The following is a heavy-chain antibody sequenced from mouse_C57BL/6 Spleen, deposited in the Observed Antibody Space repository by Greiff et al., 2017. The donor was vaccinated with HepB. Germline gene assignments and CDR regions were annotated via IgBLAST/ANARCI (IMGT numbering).Heavy chain of an antibody. CDR1: GFTFSDYY. V-gene: IGHV5-16*01. CDR2: INYDGSST. Sequence: EVQRVESEGGLVQPGSSMKLSCTASGFTFSDYYMAWVRQVPEKGLEWVANINYDGSSTYYLDSLKSRFIITRDNAKNILYLQMSSLKSEDTATYYCARYSNLYYYAMDYWGQGTSVTVSS. CDR3: ARYSNLYYYAMDY. J-gene: IGHJ4*01. D-gene: IGHD2-5*01.